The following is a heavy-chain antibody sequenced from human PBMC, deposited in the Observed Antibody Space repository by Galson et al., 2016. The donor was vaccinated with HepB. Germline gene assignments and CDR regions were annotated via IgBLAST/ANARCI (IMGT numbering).Heavy chain of an antibody. D-gene: IGHD4-11*01. V-gene: IGHV1-2*02. CDR3: AREAAPGDDYSLAY. J-gene: IGHJ4*02. CDR1: KYTFTVYY. Sequence: SVKVSCKASKYTFTVYYIHWVRQAPGQGLEWMGWISPNSGGTNSAQKFQGRVTMTRDTSITTAYMELSSLRSDDTAVYYCAREAAPGDDYSLAYWGQGTLVTVSS. CDR2: ISPNSGGT.